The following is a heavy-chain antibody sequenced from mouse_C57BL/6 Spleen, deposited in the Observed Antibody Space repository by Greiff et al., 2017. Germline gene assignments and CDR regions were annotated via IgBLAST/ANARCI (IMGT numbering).Heavy chain of an antibody. V-gene: IGHV1-64*01. CDR3: ARDDYDDAY. J-gene: IGHJ3*01. D-gene: IGHD2-4*01. CDR2: IHPNSGST. Sequence: QVQLQQPGAELVKPGASVKLSCTASGYTFTSYWMHWVKQRPGEGLEWIGVIHPNSGSTNYNEKFKSQATLAVDKSSRTAYMQLSSLTSEDSAVYYCARDDYDDAYWGQGTLVTVSA. CDR1: GYTFTSYW.